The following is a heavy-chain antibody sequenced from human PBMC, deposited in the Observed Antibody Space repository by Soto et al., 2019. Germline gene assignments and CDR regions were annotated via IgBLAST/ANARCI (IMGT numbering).Heavy chain of an antibody. CDR2: ISSNSSTI. V-gene: IGHV3-48*02. J-gene: IGHJ6*02. CDR3: ARDHGVLGVVVAYYYGMDV. CDR1: GFTFSSYS. D-gene: IGHD2-15*01. Sequence: GGSLRLSCAASGFTFSSYSMNWVRQAPGKGLEWVSYISSNSSTIYYADSVKGRFTISRDNAKNSLYLQMNSLRDEDTAVYYCARDHGVLGVVVAYYYGMDVWGQGTTVTVSS.